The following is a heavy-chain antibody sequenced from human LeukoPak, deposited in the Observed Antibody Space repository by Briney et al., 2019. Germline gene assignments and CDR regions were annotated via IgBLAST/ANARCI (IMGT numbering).Heavy chain of an antibody. Sequence: PGGSLRLSCAASGFTFSNTYMSWVRQAPGKGLEWVSLIYPSGNIYYADSVKGRFTISRDNSKNTLYLQMNSLRAEDTAVYYCTTDVWTSVAMDYWGQGTLVTVSS. CDR3: TTDVWTSVAMDY. D-gene: IGHD1-1*01. J-gene: IGHJ4*02. CDR2: IYPSGNI. CDR1: GFTFSNTY. V-gene: IGHV3-53*01.